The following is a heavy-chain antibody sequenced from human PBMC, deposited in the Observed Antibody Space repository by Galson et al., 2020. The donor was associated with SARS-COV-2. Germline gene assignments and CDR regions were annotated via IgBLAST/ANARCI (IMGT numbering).Heavy chain of an antibody. V-gene: IGHV1-18*01. CDR3: ARAWDSSTWKTYFDY. CDR2: ISDYNGNT. Sequence: ASVKVPCKASGYTFISYGISWVRQAPGQGLEWMGWISDYNGNTNYAQRFQGRVTMTTDTSTRTAYMELRSLRSDDTAVYYCARAWDSSTWKTYFDYWGQGTLVTVSS. CDR1: GYTFISYG. D-gene: IGHD6-13*01. J-gene: IGHJ4*02.